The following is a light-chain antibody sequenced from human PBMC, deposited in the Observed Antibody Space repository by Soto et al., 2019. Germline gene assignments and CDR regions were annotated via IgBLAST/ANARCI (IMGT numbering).Light chain of an antibody. J-gene: IGKJ4*01. Sequence: DIQMTQSPSTLSASVGDRVTITCRASQTISNWLAWYQQKPGKAPNVLIFDASTLDGGVPSRFSGRRSGTDFTLTISSLQPSDFATYYCQQYNTHPLTFGGGTKVEI. CDR2: DAS. V-gene: IGKV1-5*01. CDR1: QTISNW. CDR3: QQYNTHPLT.